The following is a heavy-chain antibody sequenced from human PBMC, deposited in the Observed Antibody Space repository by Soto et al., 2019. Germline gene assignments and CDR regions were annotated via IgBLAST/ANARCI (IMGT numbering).Heavy chain of an antibody. CDR1: GGTLRSHA. CDR3: AETVEIPYYHGMDV. J-gene: IGHJ6*02. CDR2: IIPIFGSP. V-gene: IGHV1-69*01. D-gene: IGHD4-4*01. Sequence: QVQLVQSGAEVEKPGSSVRVSCKASGGTLRSHAINLERQAPGQGLEWMGGIIPIFGSPNYAQKFQGRVTIPAVESTITTYMELSSLRSEDTAVYYCAETVEIPYYHGMDVWGQGTTVTVS.